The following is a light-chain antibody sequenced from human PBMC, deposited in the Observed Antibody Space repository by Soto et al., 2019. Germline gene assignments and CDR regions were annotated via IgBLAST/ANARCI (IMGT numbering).Light chain of an antibody. CDR2: KAS. V-gene: IGKV1-5*03. CDR1: QTISSW. CDR3: QQYNGT. J-gene: IGKJ1*01. Sequence: DIQMTXSPSTLSXSVGDRVTITCRASQTISSWLAWYQQKLGKAPKLLIYKASSLEGGVPSRFSGSGSGTEFTLTISSLQPDDSATYYCQQYNGTFGQGTKVEVK.